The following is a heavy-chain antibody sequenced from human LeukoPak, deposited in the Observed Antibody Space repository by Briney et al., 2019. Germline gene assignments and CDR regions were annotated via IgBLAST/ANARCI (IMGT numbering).Heavy chain of an antibody. CDR3: ARGVYRLDY. V-gene: IGHV4-4*07. Sequence: SETLSLTCSVSGGSISSYYWSWIRQPAGKGLEWIGRTDSSGSTNYNPSFKSRVTMSVDTSKNQFSLKVTSVTAADTAMYYCARGVYRLDYWGQGTLVTVSS. J-gene: IGHJ4*02. D-gene: IGHD6-25*01. CDR2: TDSSGST. CDR1: GGSISSYY.